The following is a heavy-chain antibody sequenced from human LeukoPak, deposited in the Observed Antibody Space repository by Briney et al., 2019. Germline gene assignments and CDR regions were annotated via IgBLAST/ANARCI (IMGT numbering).Heavy chain of an antibody. CDR3: ARDERSDTSGWHLGY. Sequence: SETLSLTCTVSGGSISSSSYYWGWIRQPPGKGLEWIGSVYYSGSTYYNPSLKSRVTISVDTSKNQFSLNLSSVTAADTAVYYCARDERSDTSGWHLGYWGQGTLVTVSS. V-gene: IGHV4-39*07. J-gene: IGHJ4*02. CDR2: VYYSGST. D-gene: IGHD6-19*01. CDR1: GGSISSSSYY.